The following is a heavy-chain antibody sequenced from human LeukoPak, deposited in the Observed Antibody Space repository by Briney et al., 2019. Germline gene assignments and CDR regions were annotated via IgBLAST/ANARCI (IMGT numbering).Heavy chain of an antibody. J-gene: IGHJ4*02. CDR2: ISGSGGST. V-gene: IGHV3-23*01. CDR3: AKTAEGYFDY. Sequence: PGGSLRLSCAASGFTVSNNYMRWVRQAPGKGLEWVSAISGSGGSTYYADSVKGRFTISRDNSKNTLYLQMNSLRAADTAVYYCAKTAEGYFDYWGQGTLVTVSS. CDR1: GFTVSNNY.